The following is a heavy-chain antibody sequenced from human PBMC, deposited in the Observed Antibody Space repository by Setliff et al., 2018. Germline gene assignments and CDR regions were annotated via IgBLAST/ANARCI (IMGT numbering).Heavy chain of an antibody. Sequence: SVKVSCKASGGTFSSYAISWVRQAPGQGLEWMGGIIPILGIANYAQKFQGRVTITADESTRTAYMELSSLRSEDTAVYYCARSVSTGPTPFYWYFDLWGRGTLVTVSS. J-gene: IGHJ2*01. CDR1: GGTFSSYA. CDR2: IIPILGIA. D-gene: IGHD1-1*01. V-gene: IGHV1-69*10. CDR3: ARSVSTGPTPFYWYFDL.